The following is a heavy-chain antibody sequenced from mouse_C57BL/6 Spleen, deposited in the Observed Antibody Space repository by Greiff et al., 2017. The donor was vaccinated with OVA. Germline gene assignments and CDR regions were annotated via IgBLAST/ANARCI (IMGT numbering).Heavy chain of an antibody. J-gene: IGHJ2*01. V-gene: IGHV1-15*01. CDR1: GYTFTDYE. CDR3: TRSYSVSSPYYFDY. Sequence: QVQLQQSGAELVRPGASVTLSCKASGYTFTDYEMHWVKQTPVHGLEWIGAIDPETGGTAYNQKFKGKAILTADKSSSTAYMELRSLTSEDSAVYYSTRSYSVSSPYYFDYWGPGTTLTVSS. D-gene: IGHD1-1*01. CDR2: IDPETGGT.